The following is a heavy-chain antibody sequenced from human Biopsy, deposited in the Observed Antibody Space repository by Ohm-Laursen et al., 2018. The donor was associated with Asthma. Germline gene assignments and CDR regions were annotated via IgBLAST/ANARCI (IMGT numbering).Heavy chain of an antibody. Sequence: SETLSLTCPVSGVSIRSYYWTWIRQPPGKGLEWIGNIHYSGSTYSNPSLKSRVTISVDTSKKQISLRLSYVIAADTAVYYCAGFCSGGNCPDHWGQGTLVTVSS. J-gene: IGHJ4*02. D-gene: IGHD2-15*01. CDR1: GVSIRSYY. V-gene: IGHV4-59*01. CDR3: AGFCSGGNCPDH. CDR2: IHYSGST.